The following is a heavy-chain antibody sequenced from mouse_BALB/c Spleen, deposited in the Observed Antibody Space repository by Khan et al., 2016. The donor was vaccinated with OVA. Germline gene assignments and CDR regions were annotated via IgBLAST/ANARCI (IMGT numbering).Heavy chain of an antibody. V-gene: IGHV1-31*01. D-gene: IGHD2-2*01. CDR3: ARHGYVAWFAY. Sequence: EVQLQESGPELMKPGASVKISCKASGYSFTSYYIHWVKQSHGKSLEWIGYIDPFNGGTSYNPKFKGKATLTVDKSSSTAYMHLRSLTSDDSAVYYCARHGYVAWFAYWGQGTLVTVSA. CDR2: IDPFNGGT. CDR1: GYSFTSYY. J-gene: IGHJ3*01.